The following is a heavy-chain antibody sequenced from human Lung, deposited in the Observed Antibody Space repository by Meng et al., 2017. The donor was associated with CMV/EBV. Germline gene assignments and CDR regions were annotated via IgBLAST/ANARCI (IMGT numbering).Heavy chain of an antibody. Sequence: LTXAASGFTFSSYSMNWVRQAPGKGLEWVSSISSSSSYIYYADSVKGRFTISRDNAKNSLYLQMNSLRAEDTAVYYCARDLYDFWSGWSYWCQGTLVTVSS. V-gene: IGHV3-21*01. CDR2: ISSSSSYI. J-gene: IGHJ4*02. CDR3: ARDLYDFWSGWSY. D-gene: IGHD3-3*01. CDR1: GFTFSSYS.